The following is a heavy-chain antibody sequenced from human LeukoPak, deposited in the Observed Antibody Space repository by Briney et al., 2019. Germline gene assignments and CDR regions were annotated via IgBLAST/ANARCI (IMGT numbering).Heavy chain of an antibody. D-gene: IGHD3-16*02. CDR2: IDPNSGGT. Sequence: EASVKDSCKASGYTFTGNHVHWVRQAPGQGLGWMGWIDPNSGGTMYSQKFQDRVAMTSDTSINTAYMELSGLRSDDTAVYFCAKEADIVSFDLWGRGTLVTVSS. CDR1: GYTFTGNH. V-gene: IGHV1-2*02. CDR3: AKEADIVSFDL. J-gene: IGHJ2*01.